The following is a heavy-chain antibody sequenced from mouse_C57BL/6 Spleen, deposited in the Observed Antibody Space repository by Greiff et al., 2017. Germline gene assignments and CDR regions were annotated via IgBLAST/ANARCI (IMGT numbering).Heavy chain of an antibody. CDR1: GFTFSSYA. D-gene: IGHD4-1*02. Sequence: EVQRVESGGGLVKPGGSLKLSCAASGFTFSSYAMSWVRQTPEKRLEWVATISDGGSYTYYPDNVKGRFTISRDHAKNNLYLQMSHLKSEDTAMYYCARDQLRFDYWGQGTTLTVSS. CDR2: ISDGGSYT. CDR3: ARDQLRFDY. V-gene: IGHV5-4*01. J-gene: IGHJ2*01.